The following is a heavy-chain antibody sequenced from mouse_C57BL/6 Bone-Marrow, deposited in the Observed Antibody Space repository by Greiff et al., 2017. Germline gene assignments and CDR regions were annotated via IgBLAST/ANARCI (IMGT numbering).Heavy chain of an antibody. V-gene: IGHV3-1*01. CDR1: GYSITSGYD. CDR3: ARGDYYGSSYDWFAY. D-gene: IGHD1-1*01. Sequence: EVKLVESGPGMVKPSQSLSLTCTVTGYSITSGYDWHWIRHFPGNKLEWMGYIRYSGSTNYNPSLKSRISITHDTSKNHFFLKLNSVTTEDTATXYCARGDYYGSSYDWFAYWGQGTLVTVSA. J-gene: IGHJ3*01. CDR2: IRYSGST.